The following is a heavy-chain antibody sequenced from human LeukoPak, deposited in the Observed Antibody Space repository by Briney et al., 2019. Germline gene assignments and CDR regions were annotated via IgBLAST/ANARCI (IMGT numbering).Heavy chain of an antibody. CDR1: GFTFSSYG. V-gene: IGHV3-23*01. Sequence: GGSLRLSCAASGFTFSSYGMSWVRQAPGKGLEWVSAISGSGGSTYYADSVKGRFTISRDNSKNTLYLQMNSLRAEDTAVYYCAKGQQAYCGGDCYSGPFDYWGQGTLVTVSS. J-gene: IGHJ4*02. CDR2: ISGSGGST. D-gene: IGHD2-21*02. CDR3: AKGQQAYCGGDCYSGPFDY.